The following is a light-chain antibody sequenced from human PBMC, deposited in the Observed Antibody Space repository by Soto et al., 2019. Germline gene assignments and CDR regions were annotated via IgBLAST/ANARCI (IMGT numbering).Light chain of an antibody. V-gene: IGKV3-15*01. Sequence: EIVMTESPATVSVSPGGRATLSCRATQSVTTNLAWYQQKPGQAPRLLIYGASTRATGIPARFSGSGSGTEFTLTISSLQSEDFAVYYCQHYNNWPLTFGGGTKVDIK. CDR2: GAS. CDR1: QSVTTN. CDR3: QHYNNWPLT. J-gene: IGKJ4*01.